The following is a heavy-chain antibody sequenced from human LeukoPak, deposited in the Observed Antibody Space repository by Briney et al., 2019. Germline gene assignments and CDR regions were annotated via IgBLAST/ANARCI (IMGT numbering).Heavy chain of an antibody. Sequence: ASVKVSCKASGGTFSSYAISWVRQAPGQGLEWMGGIIPIFGTANYAQKFQGRVTITADESTGTAYMELSSLRSEDTAVYYCARAELWDGGYFDYWGQGILVTVSS. CDR3: ARAELWDGGYFDY. D-gene: IGHD1-26*01. CDR1: GGTFSSYA. CDR2: IIPIFGTA. J-gene: IGHJ4*02. V-gene: IGHV1-69*01.